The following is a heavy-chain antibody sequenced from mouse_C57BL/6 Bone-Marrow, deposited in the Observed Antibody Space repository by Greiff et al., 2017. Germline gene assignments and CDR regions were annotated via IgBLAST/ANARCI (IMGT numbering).Heavy chain of an antibody. CDR2: ISSCGSYT. CDR1: GFTFSSYG. J-gene: IGHJ1*03. CDR3: ANYYGSSHWYFDV. V-gene: IGHV5-6*01. D-gene: IGHD1-1*01. Sequence: ELHLVESGGDLVKPGGSLKLSCAASGFTFSSYGMSLFRQTPDKRLEWVATISSCGSYTYYPDSVKGRFTISRDNAKNTLYLQMSSLKSEDTAMYYCANYYGSSHWYFDVWGTGTTVTVSS.